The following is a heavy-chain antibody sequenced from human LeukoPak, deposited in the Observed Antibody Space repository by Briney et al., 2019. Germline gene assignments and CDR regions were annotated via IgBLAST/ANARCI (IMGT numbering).Heavy chain of an antibody. CDR2: INPSGGST. Sequence: GASVKVSCKASGYTFTSYYMHWVRQAPGQGLEWMGIINPSGGSTTYAQKFQGRVTMTRDTSTSTVYMELSSLRSEDTAVYYCARDLYYDSSGSYSRFDPWGQGTPVTVSS. CDR1: GYTFTSYY. V-gene: IGHV1-46*01. D-gene: IGHD3-22*01. CDR3: ARDLYYDSSGSYSRFDP. J-gene: IGHJ5*02.